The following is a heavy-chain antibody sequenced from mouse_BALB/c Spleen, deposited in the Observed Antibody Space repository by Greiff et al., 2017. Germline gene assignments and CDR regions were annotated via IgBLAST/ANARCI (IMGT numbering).Heavy chain of an antibody. CDR2: INSDGGST. CDR3: ARERNGNWGFAY. D-gene: IGHD2-1*01. CDR1: EYEFPSHD. Sequence: DVKLVESGGGLVQPGESLKLSCESNEYEFPSHDMSWVRKTPEKRLELVAAINSDGGSTYYPDTMERRFIISRDNTKKTLYLQMSSLRSEDTALYYCARERNGNWGFAYWGQGTLVTVSA. J-gene: IGHJ3*01. V-gene: IGHV5-2*01.